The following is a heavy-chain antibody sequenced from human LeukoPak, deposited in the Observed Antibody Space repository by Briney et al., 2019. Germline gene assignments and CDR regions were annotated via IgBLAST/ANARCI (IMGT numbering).Heavy chain of an antibody. CDR1: GISFDAYA. Sequence: GGSLRLSCVASGISFDAYAMHWVRQAPGKGLEWVSGVAWDGEVLGYAVSVKGRFTISRDNAKNTLYLQMNSLRAEDTAVYYCATQPPHEWELAPFDYWGHGTLVTVSS. CDR3: ATQPPHEWELAPFDY. J-gene: IGHJ4*01. D-gene: IGHD1-26*01. CDR2: VAWDGEVL. V-gene: IGHV3-9*01.